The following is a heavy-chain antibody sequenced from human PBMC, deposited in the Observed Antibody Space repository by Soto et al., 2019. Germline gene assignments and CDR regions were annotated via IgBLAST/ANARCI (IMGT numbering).Heavy chain of an antibody. CDR1: GYNFAGYW. CDR3: ARGGVSTRTFDF. J-gene: IGHJ4*02. CDR2: IYPSDSDT. D-gene: IGHD3-3*01. Sequence: PGESLKITCKGSGYNFAGYWIAWVRQMPGKGLELMGIIYPSDSDTRYRPSFQGQVTISADKSISSAYLQWSSLRASDTAMYYCARGGVSTRTFDFWGQGTPVTVSS. V-gene: IGHV5-51*01.